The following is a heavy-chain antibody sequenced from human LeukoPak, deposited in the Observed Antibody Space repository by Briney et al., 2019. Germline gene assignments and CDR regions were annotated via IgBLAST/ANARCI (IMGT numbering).Heavy chain of an antibody. D-gene: IGHD1-26*01. CDR1: GYTFTSYA. V-gene: IGHV1-3*01. J-gene: IGHJ5*02. Sequence: ASVKVSCKASGYTFTSYAMHWVRQAPGQRLEWMGWINAGNGNTKYSQKFQGRVTITRDTSASTAYMELSSLRSEDTAVYYCARGLGGSNTWFDPWGQGTLVTVSS. CDR2: INAGNGNT. CDR3: ARGLGGSNTWFDP.